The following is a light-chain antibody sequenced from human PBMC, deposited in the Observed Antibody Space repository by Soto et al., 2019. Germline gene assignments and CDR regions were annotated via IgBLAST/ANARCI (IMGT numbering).Light chain of an antibody. CDR2: DAS. Sequence: DIQMTQSPSSLAASVGDRVTITCQASQDISNYLNWYQQKPGKAPKLLIYDASNLETGVPSRFSGSGSGTEFILTISSLQSEDFAVYYCQHYNNWLGTFGGGTKV. J-gene: IGKJ4*01. CDR1: QDISNY. CDR3: QHYNNWLGT. V-gene: IGKV1-33*01.